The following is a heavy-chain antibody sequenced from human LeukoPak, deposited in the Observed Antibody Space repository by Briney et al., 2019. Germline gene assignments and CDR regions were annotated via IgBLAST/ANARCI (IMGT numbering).Heavy chain of an antibody. D-gene: IGHD5-12*01. V-gene: IGHV3-30*04. CDR2: ISFDGSNK. Sequence: GGSLRLSCAASGFTFSSYAMHWVRQAPGKGLGWVAVISFDGSNKYYADSVKGRFTISRDNSKNTLFLQMISLTAEDTAVYYCARGRFGGYDLHDYWGQGTRVTVSS. J-gene: IGHJ4*02. CDR1: GFTFSSYA. CDR3: ARGRFGGYDLHDY.